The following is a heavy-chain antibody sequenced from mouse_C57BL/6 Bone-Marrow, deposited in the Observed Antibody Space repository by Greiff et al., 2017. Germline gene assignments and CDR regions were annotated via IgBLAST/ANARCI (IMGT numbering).Heavy chain of an antibody. J-gene: IGHJ4*01. D-gene: IGHD2-1*01. CDR3: ASLIYSYAMDY. Sequence: VQLQQSGPELVKPGASVKISCKASGYAFSSSWMNWVKQRPGKGLEWIGRIYPGDGDTNYNGKFKGKATLTADKSSSTAYMQLSSLTSEDSAVYFCASLIYSYAMDYWGQGTSVTVSS. CDR2: IYPGDGDT. CDR1: GYAFSSSW. V-gene: IGHV1-82*01.